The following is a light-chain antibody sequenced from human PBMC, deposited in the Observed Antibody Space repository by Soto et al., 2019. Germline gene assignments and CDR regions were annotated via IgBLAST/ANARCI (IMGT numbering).Light chain of an antibody. V-gene: IGKV3-20*01. J-gene: IGKJ1*01. CDR3: QQYGSSTLT. Sequence: EIVLTQSPGTLSLSPGERATLSCRASKSVSSNYLAWYQQKPGQAPRLLLYGTSSRAAGIPDRFSGSGSGTDFTLTISRLEPEDFAVYYCQQYGSSTLTFGQGTKVEIK. CDR1: KSVSSNY. CDR2: GTS.